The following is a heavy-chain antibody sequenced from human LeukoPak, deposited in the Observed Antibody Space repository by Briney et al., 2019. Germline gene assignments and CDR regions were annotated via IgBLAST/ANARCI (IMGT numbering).Heavy chain of an antibody. CDR2: ISSSSGYI. CDR1: GFTFSSYS. V-gene: IGHV3-21*01. J-gene: IGHJ4*02. CDR3: ARDRYDGSGFDY. D-gene: IGHD3-10*01. Sequence: GGSLRPSCAASGFTFSSYSMNWVRQAPGKGLEWVSSISSSSGYIYYADSVKGRFTISRDNAKNSLYLQMNSLRAEDTAVYYCARDRYDGSGFDYWGQGTLVTVSS.